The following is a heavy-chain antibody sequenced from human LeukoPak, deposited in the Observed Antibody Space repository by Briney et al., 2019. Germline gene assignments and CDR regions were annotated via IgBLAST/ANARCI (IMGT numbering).Heavy chain of an antibody. CDR2: IYYSGST. Sequence: PSETLSLTCTASGGSISSSSYYWGWIRQPPGKGLEWIGSIYYSGSTYYNPSLKSRVTISVDTSKNQFSMKLSSVTAADTAVYYCAREERSGLSTAYWGQGTLVTVSS. D-gene: IGHD3-3*01. J-gene: IGHJ4*02. CDR3: AREERSGLSTAY. V-gene: IGHV4-39*02. CDR1: GGSISSSSYY.